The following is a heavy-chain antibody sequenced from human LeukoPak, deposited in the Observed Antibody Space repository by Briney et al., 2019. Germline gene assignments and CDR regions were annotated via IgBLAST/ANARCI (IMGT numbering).Heavy chain of an antibody. CDR2: ISSNGGST. V-gene: IGHV3-64*01. Sequence: GGSLRLSCAASGFTFSSYAMHWVRQAPGKGLEYVSAISSNGGSTYYANSVKGRFAISRDNSKNTLYLQMGSLRAEDMAVYYCARVTGPRDYWGQGTLVTVSS. J-gene: IGHJ4*02. CDR3: ARVTGPRDY. CDR1: GFTFSSYA.